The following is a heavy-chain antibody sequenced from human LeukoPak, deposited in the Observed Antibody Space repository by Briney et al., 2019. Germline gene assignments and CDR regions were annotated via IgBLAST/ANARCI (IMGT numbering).Heavy chain of an antibody. CDR3: ANFKGKDGIKDHFDY. CDR2: ISGSGGST. D-gene: IGHD5-24*01. V-gene: IGHV3-23*01. Sequence: GGSLRLSCAASGFTFSSYAMSWVRQAPGKGLEWVSAISGSGGSTYYADSVKGRFTISRDNSKNTVSLQMSSLRVEDTAVYYCANFKGKDGIKDHFDYWGQGTLVTVSS. J-gene: IGHJ4*02. CDR1: GFTFSSYA.